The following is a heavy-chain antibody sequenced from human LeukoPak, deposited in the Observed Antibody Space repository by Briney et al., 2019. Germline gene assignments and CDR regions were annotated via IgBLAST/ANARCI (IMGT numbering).Heavy chain of an antibody. D-gene: IGHD2-2*01. CDR2: INPNSGGT. J-gene: IGHJ4*02. CDR3: ARVVSRYCSSTSCPFDY. CDR1: GYTLTGYY. Sequence: ASVKPSCKASGYTLTGYYIHWVRQAPGPGLEWMGWINPNSGGTSYAQKLRVRLTMTRDTSISTAYMELSRLRSDDTAVYYCARVVSRYCSSTSCPFDYWGQGTLVTVSS. V-gene: IGHV1-2*02.